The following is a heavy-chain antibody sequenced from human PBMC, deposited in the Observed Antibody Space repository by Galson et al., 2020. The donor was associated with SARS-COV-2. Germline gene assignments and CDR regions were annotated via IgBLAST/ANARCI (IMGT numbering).Heavy chain of an antibody. D-gene: IGHD4-17*01. CDR2: IWYDGSNK. J-gene: IGHJ6*02. V-gene: IGHV3-33*01. CDR1: GFTFSSYG. CDR3: ARDGAREGDYGFYYYYGMDV. Sequence: GGSLRLSCAASGFTFSSYGMHWVRQAPGKGLEWVAVIWYDGSNKYYADSVKGRFTISRDNSKNTLYLQMNSLRAEDTAVYYCARDGAREGDYGFYYYYGMDVWGQGTTVTGSS.